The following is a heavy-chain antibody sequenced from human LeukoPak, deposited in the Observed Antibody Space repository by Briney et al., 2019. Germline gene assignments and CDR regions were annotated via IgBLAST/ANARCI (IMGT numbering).Heavy chain of an antibody. CDR1: GFTFSSYG. CDR3: ARGTPIFGVVNLFDY. V-gene: IGHV3-23*01. J-gene: IGHJ4*02. D-gene: IGHD3-3*01. CDR2: ISGRGDST. Sequence: GGSLRLSCTASGFTFSSYGMSWVRQAPRKGLEWVSTISGRGDSTHYVDSVKGRFTISRDNAKNSLYLQMNSLRSDDTAVYYCARGTPIFGVVNLFDYWGQGTLVTVSS.